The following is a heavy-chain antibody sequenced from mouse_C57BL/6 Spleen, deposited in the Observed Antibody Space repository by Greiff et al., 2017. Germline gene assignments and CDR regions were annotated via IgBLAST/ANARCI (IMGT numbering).Heavy chain of an antibody. J-gene: IGHJ3*01. V-gene: IGHV1-81*01. CDR2: IYPRSGNT. CDR3: ARGTY. Sequence: QVQLQQSGAELARPGASVKLSCKASGYTFTSYGISWVKPSTGQGLEWIGEIYPRSGNTYYNEKFKGKATLTADKSSSTAYMQLRSLTSEDSAVYFCARGTYWGQGTLVTVSA. CDR1: GYTFTSYG.